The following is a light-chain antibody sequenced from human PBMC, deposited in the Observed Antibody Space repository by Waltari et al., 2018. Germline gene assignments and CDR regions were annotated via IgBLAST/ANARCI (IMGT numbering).Light chain of an antibody. CDR2: GAS. J-gene: IGKJ3*01. CDR1: QSVSSSY. V-gene: IGKV3-20*01. CDR3: QQYGSSPRT. Sequence: EVVLTQSTGTLSLSSGERATLSCRASQSVSSSYLAWYQQKPGQAPSLLIYGASSRATGIPDRFSGSGSGTDFTLTISRLEPEDFAVYYCQQYGSSPRTFGPGTKVDIK.